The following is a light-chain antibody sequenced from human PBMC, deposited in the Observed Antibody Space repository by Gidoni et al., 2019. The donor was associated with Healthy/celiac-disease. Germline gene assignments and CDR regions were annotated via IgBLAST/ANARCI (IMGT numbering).Light chain of an antibody. V-gene: IGKV1-8*01. CDR3: QQYYSYPLT. J-gene: IGKJ4*01. CDR2: AAS. CDR1: QGISSY. Sequence: IRMTQSPSSFSASTGDRVTITCRASQGISSYLAWYQQKPGKAPKLLIYAASTLQSGVPSRFSGSGAGTDFTLTISCLQSEDFATYYCQQYYSYPLTFXGXTKVEIK.